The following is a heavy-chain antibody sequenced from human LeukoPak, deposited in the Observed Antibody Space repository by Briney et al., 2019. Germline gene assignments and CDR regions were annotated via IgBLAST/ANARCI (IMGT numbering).Heavy chain of an antibody. CDR3: ARLPTVVTRVAFDI. J-gene: IGHJ3*02. V-gene: IGHV4-4*07. CDR2: IYISGSS. CDR1: GGSISSYY. Sequence: SETLSLTCTVSGGSISSYYWSWIRQPAGKGLEWIGRIYISGSSNYNPSLKSRLTMSVDTSKNQFSLNLSSVTAADTAVYYCARLPTVVTRVAFDIWGQGTMVIVSS. D-gene: IGHD4-23*01.